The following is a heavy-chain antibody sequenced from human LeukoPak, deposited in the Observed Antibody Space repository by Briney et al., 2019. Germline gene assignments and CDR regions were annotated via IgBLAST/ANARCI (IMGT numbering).Heavy chain of an antibody. J-gene: IGHJ4*02. CDR2: IWYDGSKK. CDR3: ARYNTGSVDY. D-gene: IGHD2-8*02. CDR1: GFTFSSYG. V-gene: IGHV3-33*01. Sequence: GGSLRLSCAASGFTFSSYGMHWFRQAPGKGLEWVAVIWYDGSKKYYADSVKGRFTISRDNSKNTLYQQMDSLRAEDTAVYYCARYNTGSVDYWGQGTLVTVSS.